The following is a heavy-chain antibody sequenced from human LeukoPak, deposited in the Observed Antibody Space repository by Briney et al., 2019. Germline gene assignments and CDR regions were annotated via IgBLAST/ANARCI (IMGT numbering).Heavy chain of an antibody. V-gene: IGHV4-30-4*01. CDR3: ARDGSTRLVRGKWFDP. Sequence: SETLSLTCTVSGASISSGDYYWSWIRQPPGKGLECIGHIYYSGSTYYNPSLKSRVTISVDTSKNQFSLNLSSVTAADTAVYYCARDGSTRLVRGKWFDPWGQGTLVTVSS. J-gene: IGHJ5*02. D-gene: IGHD6-6*01. CDR2: IYYSGST. CDR1: GASISSGDYY.